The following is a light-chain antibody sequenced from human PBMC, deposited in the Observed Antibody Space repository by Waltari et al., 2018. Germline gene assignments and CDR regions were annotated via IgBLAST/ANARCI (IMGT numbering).Light chain of an antibody. V-gene: IGLV2-14*01. CDR3: SSYTSSNTWV. CDR1: RTDIGGYNY. Sequence: QSALTQPASVSGSPGPPITIPCIGTRTDIGGYNYVSWYQQHPGKAPKVMIYDVTKGPSGVSNRFSGSKSGSTASLTISGLQAEDEADYYCSSYTSSNTWVFGGGTKLTVL. CDR2: DVT. J-gene: IGLJ3*02.